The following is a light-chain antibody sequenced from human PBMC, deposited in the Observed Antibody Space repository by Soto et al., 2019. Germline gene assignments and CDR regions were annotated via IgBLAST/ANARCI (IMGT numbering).Light chain of an antibody. Sequence: EIVMTQSPGTLSVSPGERATLSCRASENLNTNLAWYQQRPGQAPRLLIYGASTRATGVPARFTGSGSGTDFTLTISSLQSEDFAVYFCQQYKNWPPWTFGQGTKVDI. J-gene: IGKJ1*01. CDR1: ENLNTN. CDR2: GAS. CDR3: QQYKNWPPWT. V-gene: IGKV3-15*01.